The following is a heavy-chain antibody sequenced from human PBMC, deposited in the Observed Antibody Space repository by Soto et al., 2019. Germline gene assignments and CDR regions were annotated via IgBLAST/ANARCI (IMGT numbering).Heavy chain of an antibody. V-gene: IGHV3-11*01. J-gene: IGHJ6*03. Sequence: GGSLRLSCAASGFTFSDYYMSWIRQAPGKGLEWVSYISSSGSTIYYADSVKGRFTISRDNAKNSLYLQMNSLRAEDTAVYYCASAPLPGWYVDYMDVWGKGTTVTVSS. CDR1: GFTFSDYY. CDR3: ASAPLPGWYVDYMDV. D-gene: IGHD6-19*01. CDR2: ISSSGSTI.